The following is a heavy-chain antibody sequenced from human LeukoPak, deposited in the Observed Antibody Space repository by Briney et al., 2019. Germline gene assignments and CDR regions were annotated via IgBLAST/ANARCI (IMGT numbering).Heavy chain of an antibody. D-gene: IGHD5-12*01. V-gene: IGHV3-15*01. CDR1: GFTFRNAW. J-gene: IGHJ4*02. CDR3: TTAYSASDPDY. Sequence: GGSLRLSCAASGFTFRNAWMNWVRQAPGKGLEWVGRIKSKSDGGTTDYAAPVKDRFTISRDDSKNTLYLQMNSLKSEDTAVYYCTTAYSASDPDYWGQGTLITVSS. CDR2: IKSKSDGGTT.